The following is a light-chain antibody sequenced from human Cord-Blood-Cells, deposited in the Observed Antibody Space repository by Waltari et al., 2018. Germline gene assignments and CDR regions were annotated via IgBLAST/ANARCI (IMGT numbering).Light chain of an antibody. Sequence: QSALTQPASVSGSPGQSITISCPGTSSDVGGYNYVSWYQQHPGKAPKLMIYDVSKRPSGVSNRFSGSKSGNTASLTISGLQAEDEADYYCSSYTSSSTLGVFGTGTKVTVL. J-gene: IGLJ1*01. CDR1: SSDVGGYNY. V-gene: IGLV2-14*01. CDR2: DVS. CDR3: SSYTSSSTLGV.